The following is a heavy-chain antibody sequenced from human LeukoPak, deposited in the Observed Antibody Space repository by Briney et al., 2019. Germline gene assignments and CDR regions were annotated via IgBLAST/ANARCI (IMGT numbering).Heavy chain of an antibody. J-gene: IGHJ3*01. CDR2: IYSSGST. CDR3: ARADRESHSARWAFDF. Sequence: SETLSLTCTVSGGSITSYYWNWIRQPAGKGLEWIGRIYSSGSTSYNPSLKSRLTMSVDTSKNQFSLKLRFVTAADTAVYYCARADRESHSARWAFDFWGQGTMVTVSS. V-gene: IGHV4-4*07. D-gene: IGHD1-14*01. CDR1: GGSITSYY.